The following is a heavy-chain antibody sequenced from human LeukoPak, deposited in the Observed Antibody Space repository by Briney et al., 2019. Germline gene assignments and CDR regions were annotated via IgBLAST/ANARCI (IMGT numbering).Heavy chain of an antibody. CDR3: AKLDYGGNFDY. J-gene: IGHJ4*02. CDR2: ISGSGGST. CDR1: GFTFSSYA. D-gene: IGHD4-23*01. Sequence: GGSLRFSCAASGFTFSSYAMSWVRQAPGEGLEWVSAISGSGGSTYYADSVKGRFTISRDNSKNTLYLQMNSLRAEDTAVYYCAKLDYGGNFDYWGQGTLVTVSS. V-gene: IGHV3-23*01.